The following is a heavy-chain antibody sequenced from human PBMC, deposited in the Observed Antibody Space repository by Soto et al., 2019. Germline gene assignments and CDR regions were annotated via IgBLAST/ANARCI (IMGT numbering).Heavy chain of an antibody. CDR3: ATVRYHYGSGSYFYFDT. CDR2: FDPKEGET. CDR1: VGTFSSYA. Sequence: XSVKVSCKASVGTFSSYAISWVRQAPGQGLEWMGGFDPKEGETIYAQKFQGRVTMTEDTSSDTAYMELKSLRSEDTAVYYCATVRYHYGSGSYFYFDTWGQETLVTVSS. V-gene: IGHV1-24*01. J-gene: IGHJ5*02. D-gene: IGHD3-10*01.